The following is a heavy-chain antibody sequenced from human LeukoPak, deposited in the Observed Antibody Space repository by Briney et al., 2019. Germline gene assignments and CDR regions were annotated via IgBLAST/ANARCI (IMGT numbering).Heavy chain of an antibody. CDR2: VHYLGNT. D-gene: IGHD6-13*01. Sequence: SETLSLTCDVSGGSVTTSNYFWGWIRQPPGKGLEWIGNVHYLGNTYYTYYNPFLKSRVTILVDTSKNQFSLNLISVTAADTAVYYCARLSSWDFQHWGQGTLVAVSS. CDR1: GGSVTTSNYF. J-gene: IGHJ1*01. CDR3: ARLSSWDFQH. V-gene: IGHV4-39*01.